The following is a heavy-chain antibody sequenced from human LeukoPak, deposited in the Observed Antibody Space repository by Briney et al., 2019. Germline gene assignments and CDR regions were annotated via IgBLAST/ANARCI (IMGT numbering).Heavy chain of an antibody. V-gene: IGHV4-30-4*01. J-gene: IGHJ4*02. CDR1: GGSISSGDYY. CDR2: IYYSGST. D-gene: IGHD2-2*01. Sequence: PSETLSLTCTVSGGSISSGDYYWSWIRQPPGKGLEWIGYIYYSGSTYYNPSLKSRVTISVDTSKNQFPLKLSSVTAADTAVYYCATLVVPAAISIASIDYWGQGTLVTVSS. CDR3: ATLVVPAAISIASIDY.